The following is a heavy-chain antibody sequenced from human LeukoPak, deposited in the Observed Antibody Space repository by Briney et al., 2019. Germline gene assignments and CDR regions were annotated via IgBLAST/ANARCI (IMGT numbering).Heavy chain of an antibody. CDR2: INSDGSST. D-gene: IGHD3-22*01. J-gene: IGHJ4*02. CDR1: GFTFSSYW. CDR3: ARGVDSSGYWYYFDY. V-gene: IGHV3-74*01. Sequence: PGGSLRLSCAASGFTFSSYWMNWVRQAPGKGLVWVSRINSDGSSTSYADSVKGRFTISRDNAKNSLYLQMSSLRAEDTALYYCARGVDSSGYWYYFDYWGREPWSPSPQ.